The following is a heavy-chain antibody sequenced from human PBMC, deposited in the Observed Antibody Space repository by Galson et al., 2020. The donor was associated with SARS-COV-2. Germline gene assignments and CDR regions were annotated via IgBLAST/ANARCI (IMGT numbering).Heavy chain of an antibody. J-gene: IGHJ4*02. Sequence: ETLSLTCTVSGGSFSSDMYYWGWIRQPPGKGLEWIGSIYHSGNTYYNPSLKSRVIISVDTSKNQFSLRLTSVTAADTAVYYCAGRYCTGGYCYRYFDYWGQGTLVPISS. V-gene: IGHV4-39*01. CDR1: GGSFSSDMYY. CDR2: IYHSGNT. CDR3: AGRYCTGGYCYRYFDY. D-gene: IGHD2-8*02.